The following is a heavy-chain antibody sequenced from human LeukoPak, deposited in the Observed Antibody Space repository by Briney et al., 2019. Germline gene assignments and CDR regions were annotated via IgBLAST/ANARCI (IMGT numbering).Heavy chain of an antibody. J-gene: IGHJ4*02. Sequence: GGSLRLSCAASGFTVSSNYMSWVRQAPGKGLEWVSVIYSGGSTYYADSVKGRFTISRDNSKNTLYLQMNSLRAEDTAVYYCARDTRLSLAWVSLGYWGQGTLVTVSS. CDR2: IYSGGST. CDR3: ARDTRLSLAWVSLGY. D-gene: IGHD1-1*01. CDR1: GFTVSSNY. V-gene: IGHV3-53*01.